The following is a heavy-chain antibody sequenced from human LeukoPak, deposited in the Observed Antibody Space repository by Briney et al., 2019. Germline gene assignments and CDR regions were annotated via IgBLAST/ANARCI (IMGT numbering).Heavy chain of an antibody. D-gene: IGHD3-10*01. V-gene: IGHV3-30-3*01. CDR2: ISYDGSNK. CDR1: GFTFNTYA. CDR3: ARDLSHGEFDY. J-gene: IGHJ4*02. Sequence: GRSLRLSCTASGFTFNTYAIHWVRQAPGKGLEWVAVISYDGSNKYYADSVKGRFTISRDNSKNTLYLQMNSLRAEDTAVYYCARDLSHGEFDYWGQGTLVTVSS.